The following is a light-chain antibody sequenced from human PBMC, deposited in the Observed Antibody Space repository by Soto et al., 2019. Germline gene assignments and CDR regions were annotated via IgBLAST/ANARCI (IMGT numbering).Light chain of an antibody. Sequence: QSVLTQPASVSGPPGQSITISCTGTSSDVGRYNLVSWYQQHPGKATRLMIYEGSKRPSGVSNRFSGSKSGNTASLTISGLQAEDEADYYCCSYAGSSTFFYVFGTGTKVTVL. CDR1: SSDVGRYNL. CDR3: CSYAGSSTFFYV. J-gene: IGLJ1*01. CDR2: EGS. V-gene: IGLV2-23*03.